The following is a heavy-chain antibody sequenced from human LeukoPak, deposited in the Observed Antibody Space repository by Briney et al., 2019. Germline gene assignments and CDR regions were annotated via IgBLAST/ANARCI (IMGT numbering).Heavy chain of an antibody. CDR3: ARVHYDSTGYFTSYDY. J-gene: IGHJ4*02. CDR2: INPSGGSA. Sequence: ASVKVSCKASGYTFTGYYMHWVRQAPGQGLEWMGWINPSGGSASYAQKFQGRVTMTRDTSTSTVYMELSSLRSEDTAVYYCARVHYDSTGYFTSYDYWGQGTLVTVSS. CDR1: GYTFTGYY. D-gene: IGHD3-22*01. V-gene: IGHV1-46*01.